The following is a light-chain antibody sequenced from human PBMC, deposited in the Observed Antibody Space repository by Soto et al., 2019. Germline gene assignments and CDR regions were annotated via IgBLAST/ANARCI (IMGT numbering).Light chain of an antibody. CDR3: QTWGTDVV. V-gene: IGLV4-69*01. CDR1: SGHSSYA. Sequence: QPVLTQSPSASASLGASVKLTCTLSSGHSSYAIAWHQQQSEKGPRYLMKLNSDGSHSKGDGIPDRFSGSSSGAERYLTISSLQSEDEADYYCQTWGTDVVFGGGTKVTVL. CDR2: LNSDGSH. J-gene: IGLJ2*01.